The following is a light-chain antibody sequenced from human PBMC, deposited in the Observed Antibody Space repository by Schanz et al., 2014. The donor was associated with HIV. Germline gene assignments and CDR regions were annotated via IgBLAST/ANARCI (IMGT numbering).Light chain of an antibody. CDR1: QTIGRL. V-gene: IGKV1-5*03. Sequence: DIQMTQSPSTVSASVGDRVTITCRASQTIGRLLAWYQQRPGGAPKLLIYQASILETGVPSRFSGSGSGTSFTLTITGLQPDDFATYYCQQCVTYPYTFGQGTKLDIK. CDR3: QQCVTYPYT. CDR2: QAS. J-gene: IGKJ2*01.